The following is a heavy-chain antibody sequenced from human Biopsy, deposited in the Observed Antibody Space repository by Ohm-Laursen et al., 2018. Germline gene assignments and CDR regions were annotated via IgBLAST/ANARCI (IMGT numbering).Heavy chain of an antibody. D-gene: IGHD2/OR15-2a*01. CDR1: GESFNGDY. J-gene: IGHJ6*02. CDR2: IYYSGST. V-gene: IGHV4-59*01. CDR3: ARATNSTGWPYYYFYGMDV. Sequence: SETLSLTRAVYGESFNGDYWSWIRQTPGKGLEWIGYIYYSGSTNYNPSLKSRVTISVDTSKNQFSLRLNSVTAADTAVYYCARATNSTGWPYYYFYGMDVWGQGTTVTVSS.